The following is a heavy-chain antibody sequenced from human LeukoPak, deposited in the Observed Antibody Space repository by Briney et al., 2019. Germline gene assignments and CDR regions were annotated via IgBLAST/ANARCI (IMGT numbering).Heavy chain of an antibody. D-gene: IGHD6-6*01. CDR2: ISAYNGNT. CDR1: GYTFTSYG. V-gene: IGHV1-18*01. J-gene: IGHJ5*02. CDR3: ARAGIAARPGDNWFDP. Sequence: ASVKVSCKASGYTFTSYGISWVRQAPGQGLEWMGWISAYNGNTNYAQKLQGRVTMTTDTSTSTAYMELRSLTSDDTAVYYCARAGIAARPGDNWFDPWGQGTLVTVSS.